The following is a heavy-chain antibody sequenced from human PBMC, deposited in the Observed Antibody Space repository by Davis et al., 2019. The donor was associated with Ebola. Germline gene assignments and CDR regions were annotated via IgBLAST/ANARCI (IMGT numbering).Heavy chain of an antibody. V-gene: IGHV3-7*03. CDR2: IKKDGSEK. Sequence: PGGSLRLSCAASGFTFSNFWMNWVRQAPGKGLEWVANIKKDGSEKHYVDSVKGRFTISRDNSKNMLYLEMNSVRAEDTATHYCTKDFTISTWGQGTLVTVSS. D-gene: IGHD3-3*01. CDR1: GFTFSNFW. CDR3: TKDFTIST. J-gene: IGHJ5*02.